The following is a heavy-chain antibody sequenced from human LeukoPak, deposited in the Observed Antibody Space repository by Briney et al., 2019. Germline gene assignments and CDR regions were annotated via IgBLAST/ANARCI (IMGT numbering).Heavy chain of an antibody. CDR2: ISYDGSNK. Sequence: GGSLRLSCAASGFTFSSYAMHWVRQAPGKGLEWVAVISYDGSNKYYADSVKGRFTISRDNSKNTLYLQMNSLRAEDTAVYYCAKDKKDQLLWGYFDYWGQGTLVTVSS. V-gene: IGHV3-30*04. CDR1: GFTFSSYA. CDR3: AKDKKDQLLWGYFDY. J-gene: IGHJ4*02. D-gene: IGHD2-2*01.